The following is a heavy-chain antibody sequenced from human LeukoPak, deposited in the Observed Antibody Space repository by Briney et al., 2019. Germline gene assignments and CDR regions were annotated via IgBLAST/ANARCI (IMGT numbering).Heavy chain of an antibody. Sequence: SETLSLTCTVSGGSISSYYWSWIRQPPGKGLEWIGYIYYSGSTTYNPSLKSRVTISVDTSKNQFSLKLSSVTAADTAVYYCARVEEAYGSGRRENYYYYYMDVRGKGTTVTISS. CDR3: ARVEEAYGSGRRENYYYYYMDV. J-gene: IGHJ6*03. CDR2: IYYSGST. CDR1: GGSISSYY. V-gene: IGHV4-59*01. D-gene: IGHD3-10*01.